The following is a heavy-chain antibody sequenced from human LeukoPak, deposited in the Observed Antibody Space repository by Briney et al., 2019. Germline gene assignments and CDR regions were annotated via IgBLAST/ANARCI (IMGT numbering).Heavy chain of an antibody. Sequence: PGGSLRLSCAASGFTSGNHWMSWVRQAPGKGLEWVANIKQDESKRYYVDSVKGRFTISRDNAKNSLYLQINSLRAEDMAVYYCAREASLYCSGNDCYWAFDRWGQGTLVTVSS. J-gene: IGHJ5*02. D-gene: IGHD2-2*01. CDR1: GFTSGNHW. CDR2: IKQDESKR. V-gene: IGHV3-7*01. CDR3: AREASLYCSGNDCYWAFDR.